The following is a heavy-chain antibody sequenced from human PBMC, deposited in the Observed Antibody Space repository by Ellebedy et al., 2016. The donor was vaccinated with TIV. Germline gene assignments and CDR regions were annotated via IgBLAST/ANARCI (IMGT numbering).Heavy chain of an antibody. CDR1: GFTFSSYA. D-gene: IGHD1-1*01. CDR3: AREGLEDSRFDY. J-gene: IGHJ4*02. V-gene: IGHV3-30-3*01. Sequence: GESLKISCSASGFTFSSYAMHWVRQAPGKGLEWVAVISYDGSNKYYADSVKGRFTISRDNSKNTLYLQMNSLRAEDTAVYYCAREGLEDSRFDYWGQGTLVTVSS. CDR2: ISYDGSNK.